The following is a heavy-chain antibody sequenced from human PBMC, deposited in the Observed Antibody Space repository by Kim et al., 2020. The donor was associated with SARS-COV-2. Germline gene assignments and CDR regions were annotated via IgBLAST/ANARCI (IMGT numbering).Heavy chain of an antibody. V-gene: IGHV3-33*05. D-gene: IGHD3-10*01. CDR1: GFTFSSYG. Sequence: GGSLRLSCAASGFTFSSYGMHWVHQAPGKGLEWVAVISYDGSNKYYADSVKGRFTISRDNSKNTLYLQMNSLRAEDTAVYYCARGELLWFGELGNYYYGMDVWGQGTTVTVSS. CDR3: ARGELLWFGELGNYYYGMDV. CDR2: ISYDGSNK. J-gene: IGHJ6*02.